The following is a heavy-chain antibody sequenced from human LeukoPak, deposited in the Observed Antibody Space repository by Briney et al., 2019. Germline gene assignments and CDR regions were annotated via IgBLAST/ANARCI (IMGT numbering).Heavy chain of an antibody. J-gene: IGHJ5*02. V-gene: IGHV1-2*02. CDR3: AREYSWNSNWFDP. Sequence: EASVKVSCKASVYTFTDYYMHWVRQAPGQGFEWMGWINPNSGGTNYAQKFQGRVTMTRDTSISTAYMELSRLRSDDTAVYYCAREYSWNSNWFDPWGQGTLVTVSS. D-gene: IGHD1-7*01. CDR2: INPNSGGT. CDR1: VYTFTDYY.